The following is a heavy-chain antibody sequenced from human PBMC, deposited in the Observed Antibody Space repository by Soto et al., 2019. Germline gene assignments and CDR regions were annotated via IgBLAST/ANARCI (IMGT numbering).Heavy chain of an antibody. CDR3: ASIAVAGLSYWYFDL. Sequence: SVKVSCKASGGTFSSYTISWVRQAPGQGLEWMGRIIPILGIANYAQKFQGRVTITADKSTSTAYMELSSLRSEDTAVYYCASIAVAGLSYWYFDLWGRGTLVTVS. V-gene: IGHV1-69*02. J-gene: IGHJ2*01. CDR1: GGTFSSYT. D-gene: IGHD6-19*01. CDR2: IIPILGIA.